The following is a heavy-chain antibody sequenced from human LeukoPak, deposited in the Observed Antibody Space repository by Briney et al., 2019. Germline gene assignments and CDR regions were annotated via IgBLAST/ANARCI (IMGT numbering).Heavy chain of an antibody. CDR2: ISAYNGNT. Sequence: ASVKVSCKASGYTFTSYGISWVRQAPGQGLEWMGWISAYNGNTNYALKLQGRVTMTTDTSTSTAYMELRSLRSDDTAVYYCARDLVNNLGYCSSTSCYRYFDYWGQGTLVTVSS. CDR3: ARDLVNNLGYCSSTSCYRYFDY. V-gene: IGHV1-18*01. D-gene: IGHD2-2*02. J-gene: IGHJ4*02. CDR1: GYTFTSYG.